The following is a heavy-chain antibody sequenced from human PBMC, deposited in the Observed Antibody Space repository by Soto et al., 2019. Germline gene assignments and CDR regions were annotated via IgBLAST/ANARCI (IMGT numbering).Heavy chain of an antibody. CDR1: GGSISSYY. CDR2: IYYSGST. J-gene: IGHJ5*02. V-gene: IGHV4-59*08. CDR3: ARHQSHSSSYVDP. D-gene: IGHD6-13*01. Sequence: PSETLSLTCTVSGGSISSYYWSWIRQPPGKGLEWIGYIYYSGSTNYNPSLKSRVTISVDTSKNQLSLKLSSVTAADTAVYYCARHQSHSSSYVDPWGQGTLVTVSS.